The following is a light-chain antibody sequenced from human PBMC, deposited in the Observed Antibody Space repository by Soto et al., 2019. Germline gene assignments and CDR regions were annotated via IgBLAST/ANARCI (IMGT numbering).Light chain of an antibody. Sequence: EIVLTQSPATLSLSPGERATLSCRASQSVSSYLAWYQQKPGQAPRLLIYDASNRATGIPARFSGSGSGTDFTLTISSXEPEDFAVYYCQQRSNWPSFGQGTKVEIK. CDR2: DAS. J-gene: IGKJ1*01. V-gene: IGKV3-11*01. CDR1: QSVSSY. CDR3: QQRSNWPS.